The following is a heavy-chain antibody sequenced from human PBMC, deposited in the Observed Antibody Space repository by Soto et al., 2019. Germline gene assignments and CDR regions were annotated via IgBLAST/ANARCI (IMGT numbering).Heavy chain of an antibody. CDR3: ARDPSYYGMDV. CDR2: ISAYNGNT. Sequence: ASVKVSCKASGYTFISYGISWVRQAPGQGLEWMGWISAYNGNTNYAQKFQGRVTITRDTSASTAYMELSSLRSEDTAVYYCARDPSYYGMDVWGQGTTVTVSS. CDR1: GYTFISYG. V-gene: IGHV1-18*01. J-gene: IGHJ6*02.